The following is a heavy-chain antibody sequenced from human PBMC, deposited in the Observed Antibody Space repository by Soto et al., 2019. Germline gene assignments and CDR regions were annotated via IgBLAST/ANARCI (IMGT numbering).Heavy chain of an antibody. J-gene: IGHJ3*02. Sequence: QLHLVQSGAVVKKPGASVTVSCSASGYPVTAYYMHWVRQAPGRGLEWMGGINPATGAAKYTQTFQGRVTMTRATSTSTVFKELSGLTSEDQAVFYCARGGGVGVAGSAAFDMWGQGTLVTVSS. V-gene: IGHV1-2*02. CDR3: ARGGGVGVAGSAAFDM. D-gene: IGHD3-3*01. CDR1: GYPVTAYY. CDR2: INPATGAA.